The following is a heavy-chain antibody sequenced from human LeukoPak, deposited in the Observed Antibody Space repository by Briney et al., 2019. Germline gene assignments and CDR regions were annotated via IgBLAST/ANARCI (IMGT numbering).Heavy chain of an antibody. Sequence: GGSLRLSCAASGLTFINSCISWVRQAPGKGLEWVANIHPNGGTKNYVDSVRGRFTISRDNAANSLYLQMNSLRVEDTAVYYCASTFPYCSGINCALGAQGILVTVAS. CDR1: GLTFINSC. D-gene: IGHD2-15*01. V-gene: IGHV3-7*01. CDR3: ASTFPYCSGINCAL. CDR2: IHPNGGTK. J-gene: IGHJ4*02.